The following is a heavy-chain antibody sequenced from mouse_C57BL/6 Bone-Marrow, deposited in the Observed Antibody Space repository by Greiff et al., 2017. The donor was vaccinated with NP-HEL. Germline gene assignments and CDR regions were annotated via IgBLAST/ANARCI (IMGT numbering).Heavy chain of an antibody. Sequence: QVQLQQPGAELVKPGASVKLSCKASGYTFTSYWMHWVKQRPGQGLEWIGMIHPNSGSTNYNEKFKSKATLTVDKSSSTAYMQLSSLTSEDSAVYYCARFADGYYRYFDVWGTGTTVTVSS. CDR1: GYTFTSYW. CDR2: IHPNSGST. D-gene: IGHD2-3*01. V-gene: IGHV1-64*01. CDR3: ARFADGYYRYFDV. J-gene: IGHJ1*03.